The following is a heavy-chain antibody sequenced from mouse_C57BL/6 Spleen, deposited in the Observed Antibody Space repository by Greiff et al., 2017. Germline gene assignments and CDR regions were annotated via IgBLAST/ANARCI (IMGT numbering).Heavy chain of an antibody. CDR1: GYTFTSYW. V-gene: IGHV1-64*01. CDR2: IHTNSGST. Sequence: QVQLQQPGAELVKPGASLKLSCKASGYTFTSYWMHWVKQRPGQGLEWIGMIHTNSGSTNYNEKFKSKATLTVDKSSSTAYMQLSSLTSEDSAVYYCARSRDYYGSSPYFDYWGQGTTLTVSS. J-gene: IGHJ2*01. CDR3: ARSRDYYGSSPYFDY. D-gene: IGHD1-1*01.